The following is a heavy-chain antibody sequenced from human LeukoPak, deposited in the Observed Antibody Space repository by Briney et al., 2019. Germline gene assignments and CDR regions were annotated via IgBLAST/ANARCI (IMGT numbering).Heavy chain of an antibody. J-gene: IGHJ6*03. Sequence: SEALSLTCTVSGGSISSYYWSWIRQPAGKGLEWIGRIYTSGSTNYNPSLKSRVTMSVDTSKNQFSLRLSSVTAADTAVYYCARGVDKSATFYYYYYIDVWGKGTTVTVSS. CDR2: IYTSGST. V-gene: IGHV4-4*07. CDR1: GGSISSYY. D-gene: IGHD1-1*01. CDR3: ARGVDKSATFYYYYYIDV.